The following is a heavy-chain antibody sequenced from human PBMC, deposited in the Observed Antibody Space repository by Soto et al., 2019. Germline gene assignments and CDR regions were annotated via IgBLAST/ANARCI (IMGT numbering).Heavy chain of an antibody. Sequence: GGSLRLSCAASGFTFDDYAMHWVRQAPGKGLEWVSGISWNSGSIGYADSVKGRFTISRDNAKNSLYLQMNSLRAEDTALYYCAKGPGSSSYYYYYMDVWGKGTTVTVSS. D-gene: IGHD6-6*01. CDR3: AKGPGSSSYYYYYMDV. CDR1: GFTFDDYA. CDR2: ISWNSGSI. V-gene: IGHV3-9*01. J-gene: IGHJ6*03.